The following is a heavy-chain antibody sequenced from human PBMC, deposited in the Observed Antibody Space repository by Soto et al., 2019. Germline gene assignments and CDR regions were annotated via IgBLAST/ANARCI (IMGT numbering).Heavy chain of an antibody. CDR3: ARADTSRRTFDI. CDR2: IYYSGST. CDR1: GGSISSHY. J-gene: IGHJ3*02. Sequence: QVQLQESGPGLVKPSETLSLTCKVSGGSISSHYWSWIRQPPGKGLEWIGYIYYSGSTNYNPSLKSRVTISVDTSKNQFSLKLSSVTAADTAVYFCARADTSRRTFDIWGQGTMVTVSS. D-gene: IGHD2-2*01. V-gene: IGHV4-59*11.